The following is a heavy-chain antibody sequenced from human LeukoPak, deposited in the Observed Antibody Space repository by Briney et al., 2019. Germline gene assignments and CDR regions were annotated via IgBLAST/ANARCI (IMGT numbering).Heavy chain of an antibody. CDR3: AKDIHPDYYGSGSWAFDY. CDR2: ISWDGGST. Sequence: GGSLRLSCAASGFTFDDYTMHWVRQAPGKGLEWVSLISWDGGSTYYADSVKGRFTISRDNSKNSLYLQMNSLRTEDTALYYCAKDIHPDYYGSGSWAFDYWGQGTLVTVSS. D-gene: IGHD3-10*01. V-gene: IGHV3-43*01. J-gene: IGHJ4*02. CDR1: GFTFDDYT.